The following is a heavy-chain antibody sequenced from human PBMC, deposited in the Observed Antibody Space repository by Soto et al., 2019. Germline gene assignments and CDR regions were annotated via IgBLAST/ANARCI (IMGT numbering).Heavy chain of an antibody. Sequence: QVQLVQSGAEVKKPGSSVKVSCQASGGTFSSYAISWVRQAPGQGLEWMGGIIPISGTASYAQKFQGRVTITADESTSTAYMELSSLRSEDTAVYYCARSQGSSTSLEIYYYYYYGMDVWGKGTTVTVSS. J-gene: IGHJ6*04. CDR2: IIPISGTA. CDR1: GGTFSSYA. CDR3: ARSQGSSTSLEIYYYYYYGMDV. V-gene: IGHV1-69*01. D-gene: IGHD2-2*01.